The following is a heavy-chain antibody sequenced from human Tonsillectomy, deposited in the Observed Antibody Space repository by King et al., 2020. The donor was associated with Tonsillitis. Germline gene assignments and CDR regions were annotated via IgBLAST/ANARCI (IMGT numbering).Heavy chain of an antibody. J-gene: IGHJ4*02. CDR3: ARYVSGSFDY. Sequence: QLQESGPGVVKPLETLSLTCTVSGGSISRNDHYWAWIRQPPGKGLEWIGYIYYSGTNFYNPSLKSRLTISGGTSENRFSLKLSSVTAADTAVYFCARYVSGSFDYWGQGALVTVSS. CDR1: GGSISRNDHY. V-gene: IGHV4-39*01. CDR2: IYYSGTN. D-gene: IGHD1-26*01.